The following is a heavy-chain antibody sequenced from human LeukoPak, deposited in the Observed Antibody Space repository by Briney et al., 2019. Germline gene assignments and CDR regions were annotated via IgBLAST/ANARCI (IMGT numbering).Heavy chain of an antibody. CDR2: TSAYNGNT. CDR1: GYTFTSYG. J-gene: IGHJ4*02. D-gene: IGHD3-3*01. Sequence: ASVKVSCKASGYTFTSYGISWVRQAPGQGLEWMGWTSAYNGNTNYAQKLQGRVTMTTDTSTSTAYMELRSLRSDDTAVYYCARGITIFGVGLRGFDYWGQGTLVTVSS. V-gene: IGHV1-18*01. CDR3: ARGITIFGVGLRGFDY.